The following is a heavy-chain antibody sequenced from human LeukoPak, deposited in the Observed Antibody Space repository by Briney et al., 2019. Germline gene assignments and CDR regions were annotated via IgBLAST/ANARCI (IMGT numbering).Heavy chain of an antibody. Sequence: PGESLKISCKGSGYSFTSYWIGWVRQMPGKGLEWMGIIYPGDSDTRYSPSFQVHVTISADKSISTAYLQWSSLKASDTAMYYCARLGPGSSSSEAEAGFDPWGQGTLVTVSS. CDR1: GYSFTSYW. D-gene: IGHD2-2*01. J-gene: IGHJ5*02. CDR3: ARLGPGSSSSEAEAGFDP. V-gene: IGHV5-51*01. CDR2: IYPGDSDT.